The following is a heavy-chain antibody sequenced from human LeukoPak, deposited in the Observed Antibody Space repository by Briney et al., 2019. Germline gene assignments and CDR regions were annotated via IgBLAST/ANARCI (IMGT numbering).Heavy chain of an antibody. V-gene: IGHV1-2*02. CDR3: ARGTYGSGSYKWALYY. J-gene: IGHJ4*02. D-gene: IGHD3-10*01. CDR2: INPNSGGT. CDR1: GYTFTGYY. Sequence: ASVKVSCKASGYTFTGYYMHWVRQAPGQGLEWMGWINPNSGGTNYAQKFQGRVTMTRDTSISTAYMELSRLRSEDTAVYYCARGTYGSGSYKWALYYWGQGTLVTVSS.